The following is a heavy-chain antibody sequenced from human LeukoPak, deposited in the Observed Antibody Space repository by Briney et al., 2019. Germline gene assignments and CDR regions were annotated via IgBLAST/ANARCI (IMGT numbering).Heavy chain of an antibody. J-gene: IGHJ4*02. Sequence: ASVTVSCKSSGHTLNNHFIHWVRQAPGQGLEWMGMINPRDGSTRTLQRFQGRLTMTRDTSTSTLYMGLCSLRSEDTATYFCARGADQEFDFWGQGTLVTVSS. CDR2: INPRDGST. V-gene: IGHV1-46*02. CDR1: GHTLNNHF. CDR3: ARGADQEFDF.